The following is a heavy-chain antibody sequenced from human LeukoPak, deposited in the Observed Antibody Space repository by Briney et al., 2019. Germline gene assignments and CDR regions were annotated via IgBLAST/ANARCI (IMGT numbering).Heavy chain of an antibody. CDR1: GFTFSSYG. CDR3: AKDPRWGGSSWDFDY. Sequence: GGSLRLSCAASGFTFSSYGMSWVRQTPGKGLDWVSSISGSGGNTYYADSVKGRFTISRDNSKNTLYLQMNSLRAEDTAVYYCAKDPRWGGSSWDFDYWGQGTLVTVSS. V-gene: IGHV3-23*01. D-gene: IGHD6-13*01. J-gene: IGHJ4*02. CDR2: ISGSGGNT.